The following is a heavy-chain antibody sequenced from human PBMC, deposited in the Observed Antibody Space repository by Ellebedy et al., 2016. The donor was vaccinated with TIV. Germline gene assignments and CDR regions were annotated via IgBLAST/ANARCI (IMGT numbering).Heavy chain of an antibody. CDR2: ISGSGGST. CDR1: GFTFSSYA. V-gene: IGHV3-23*01. Sequence: GGSLRLXXAASGFTFSSYAMSWVRQAPGKGLGWVSAISGSGGSTHYADSVKGRFTISRDNSKNTLYLQMNSLRAEDTAVYYCAKGFRSSSNWFDYWGQGTLVTVSS. CDR3: AKGFRSSSNWFDY. D-gene: IGHD6-6*01. J-gene: IGHJ4*02.